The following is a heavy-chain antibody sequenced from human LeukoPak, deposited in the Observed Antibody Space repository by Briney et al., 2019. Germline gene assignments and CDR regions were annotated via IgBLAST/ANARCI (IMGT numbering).Heavy chain of an antibody. CDR3: AKAVEMATISGGAIYYYYYYMDV. J-gene: IGHJ6*03. CDR1: GFTFSSYG. V-gene: IGHV3-23*01. D-gene: IGHD5-24*01. CDR2: ISGSGGST. Sequence: PGGSLRLSRAVSGFTFSSYGMSWVRQAPGKGLEWVSAISGSGGSTYYADSVKGRFTISRDNSKNTLYLQMNSLRAEDTAVYYCAKAVEMATISGGAIYYYYYYMDVRGKGTTVTISS.